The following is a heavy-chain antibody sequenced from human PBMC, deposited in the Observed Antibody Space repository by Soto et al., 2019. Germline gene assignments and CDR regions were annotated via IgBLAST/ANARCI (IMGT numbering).Heavy chain of an antibody. Sequence: QVQLVQSGAEVKKPGSSVKVSCKASGGTFSTYTIIWVRQAPGQGLEWMGRILPMLDITNSAQRFQGRVTITADKSTSTAYLELSSLRSEDTAVYYCTLCSLSAETFDIWGRGTMVTVSS. CDR2: ILPMLDIT. D-gene: IGHD6-6*01. CDR1: GGTFSTYT. J-gene: IGHJ3*02. CDR3: TLCSLSAETFDI. V-gene: IGHV1-69*02.